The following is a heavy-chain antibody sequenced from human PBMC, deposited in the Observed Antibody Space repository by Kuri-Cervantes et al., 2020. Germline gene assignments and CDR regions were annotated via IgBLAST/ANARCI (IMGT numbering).Heavy chain of an antibody. D-gene: IGHD3-10*01. J-gene: IGHJ4*02. Sequence: ASVKVSCKVSGYTLTELSMHWVRQAPGKGLEWMGYFDPEDGETIYAQKFPDRVSITTDDSTSTAYMELRSLRSEDTAVYYCAIFRGGFGESPWDSWGQGTLVTVSS. V-gene: IGHV1-24*01. CDR1: GYTLTELS. CDR3: AIFRGGFGESPWDS. CDR2: FDPEDGET.